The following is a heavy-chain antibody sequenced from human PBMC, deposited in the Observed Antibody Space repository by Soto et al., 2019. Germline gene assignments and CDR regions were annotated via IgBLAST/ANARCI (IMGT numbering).Heavy chain of an antibody. CDR2: IIPIFGTA. J-gene: IGHJ4*02. CDR1: GGTFSSYA. V-gene: IGHV1-69*12. D-gene: IGHD2-8*01. Sequence: QVQLVQSGAEVKKPGSSVKVSCKASGGTFSSYAISWVRQAPGQGLEWMGGIIPIFGTANYAKKFQGRVTITADEATSTAYRELSSLRSEDTAVYYCARGFQVYATPHFDYWGQGTLVTVSS. CDR3: ARGFQVYATPHFDY.